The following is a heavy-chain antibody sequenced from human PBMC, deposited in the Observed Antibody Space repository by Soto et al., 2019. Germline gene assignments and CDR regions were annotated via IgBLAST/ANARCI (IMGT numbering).Heavy chain of an antibody. CDR2: IYYTGAT. V-gene: IGHV4-31*03. CDR3: ARRVGADDSSGYYSLDY. D-gene: IGHD3-22*01. CDR1: GGPVSSGSQ. Sequence: QVQLQESGPGLVKPSQTLSLTCTVSGGPVSSGSQLSWIRQHPGKGLEWIGYIYYTGATYYNPSLKSRITMSVDKSKNQFSLRLSSVTAADTAVYYCARRVGADDSSGYYSLDYWGQGTLVTVSS. J-gene: IGHJ4*02.